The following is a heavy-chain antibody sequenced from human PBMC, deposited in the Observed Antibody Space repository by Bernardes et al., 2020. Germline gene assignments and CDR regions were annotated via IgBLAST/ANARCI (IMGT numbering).Heavy chain of an antibody. V-gene: IGHV4-38-2*02. CDR2: IYHSGST. CDR1: GYSISSGYY. D-gene: IGHD2-21*01. CDR3: ARDNFRDDFDC. J-gene: IGHJ4*02. Sequence: SETLSLTCAVSGYSISSGYYWGWIRQPPGQVLEWIGSIYHSGSTYYNPSLKSRVTILLDTSKNQFSLKLRSVTAADTAVYYCARDNFRDDFDCWGQGTLVTVSS.